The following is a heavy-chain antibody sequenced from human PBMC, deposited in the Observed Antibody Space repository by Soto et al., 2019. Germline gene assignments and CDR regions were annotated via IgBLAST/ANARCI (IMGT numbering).Heavy chain of an antibody. CDR1: GFTFSSYA. CDR2: VSGSDGSR. V-gene: IGHV3-23*01. CDR3: AKDNVERYAYSYDYGSYFDY. D-gene: IGHD5-18*01. Sequence: EVQLLESGGGLIQPGKSLRLSCAASGFTFSSYAMSWVRQAPGKGLEWVSTVSGSDGSRYYADSVKGRFTISRDKSENTLYLQMNSLRAEDTAVYYCAKDNVERYAYSYDYGSYFDYWGQGVLVTVSS. J-gene: IGHJ4*02.